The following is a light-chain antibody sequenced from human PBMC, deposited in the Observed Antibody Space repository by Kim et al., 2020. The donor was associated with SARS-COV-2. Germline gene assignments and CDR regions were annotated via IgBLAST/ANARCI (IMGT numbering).Light chain of an antibody. CDR2: GAS. CDR1: QSVSSNN. Sequence: LSPGERAALSCRASQSVSSNNLAWYQQKSGQAPRLLIYGASNRATGIPDRFSGSGSGTDFILSISRLEPEDVAVYYCQQYGYPPRTFGQGTKLEI. J-gene: IGKJ2*01. V-gene: IGKV3-20*01. CDR3: QQYGYPPRT.